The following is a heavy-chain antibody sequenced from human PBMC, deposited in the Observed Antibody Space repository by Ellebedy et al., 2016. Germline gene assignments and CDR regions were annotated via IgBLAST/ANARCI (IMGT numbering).Heavy chain of an antibody. Sequence: GESLKISXAASGFTFSDYYMSWIRQAPGKGLEWVSYISSSGSTIYYADSVKGRFTISRDNAKNSLYLQMNSLRAEDTAVYYCAKEKEKEKWVGATTFYGLDCWGQGTLVTVSS. V-gene: IGHV3-11*04. CDR1: GFTFSDYY. CDR2: ISSSGSTI. D-gene: IGHD1-26*01. J-gene: IGHJ4*02. CDR3: AKEKEKEKWVGATTFYGLDC.